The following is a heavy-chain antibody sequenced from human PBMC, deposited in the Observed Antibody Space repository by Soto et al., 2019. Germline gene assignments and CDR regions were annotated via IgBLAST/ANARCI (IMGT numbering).Heavy chain of an antibody. V-gene: IGHV4-38-2*01. J-gene: IGHJ5*02. Sequence: LSLTCAVSGYSITSGYYWVWIRQSPGKGLEWIGSISHTGSRTYYNPSLESRVTISVDTSRNQFSLKLTSVTAADTAVYSCARATITTRGAGWFDPWGQGTLVTVSS. CDR1: GYSITSGYY. CDR2: ISHTGSRT. CDR3: ARATITTRGAGWFDP. D-gene: IGHD4-4*01.